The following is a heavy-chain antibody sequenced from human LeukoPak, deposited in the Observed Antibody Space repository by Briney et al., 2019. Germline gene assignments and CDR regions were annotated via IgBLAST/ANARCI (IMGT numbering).Heavy chain of an antibody. J-gene: IGHJ4*02. CDR1: GYTFTAYW. CDR3: ARYSSSSFHY. Sequence: KTGGSLKISCKGSGYTFTAYWIGWVRQKPGKGLEFMGMIYPGDSDTRYSPSFQGQVTMSADKSINTAYLQWRSLQASDTATYYCARYSSSSFHYWGQGTLVTASS. V-gene: IGHV5-51*03. D-gene: IGHD4-11*01. CDR2: IYPGDSDT.